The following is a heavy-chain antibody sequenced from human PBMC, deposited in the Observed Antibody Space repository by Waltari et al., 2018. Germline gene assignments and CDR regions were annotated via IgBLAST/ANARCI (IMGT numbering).Heavy chain of an antibody. J-gene: IGHJ4*02. CDR2: SSGRGGRK. D-gene: IGHD3-3*01. V-gene: IGHV3-23*01. CDR1: AFTFSSYA. Sequence: EVQLLESGGGLVQPGGSLRLSCAASAFTFSSYAMSWVRQAPGKGVEWVAASSGRGGRKYYADAVKCRFTISRDNSKNTLYLQMNSLRAEDTAVYYCAKDPTYYDFWSGPFDYWGQGTLVTVSS. CDR3: AKDPTYYDFWSGPFDY.